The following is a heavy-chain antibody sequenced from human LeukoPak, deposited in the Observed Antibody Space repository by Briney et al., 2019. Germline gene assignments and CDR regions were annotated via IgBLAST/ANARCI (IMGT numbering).Heavy chain of an antibody. CDR3: ARVGRSDYYDSSGYYHDYYHFDY. V-gene: IGHV1-69*05. Sequence: SVKVSCKASGGTFSSYAISWVRQAPGQGLEWMGRIIPIFGTANYAQKFQGRVTITTDESTSTAYMELSSLRSEDTAVYYCARVGRSDYYDSSGYYHDYYHFDYWGQGTLVTVSS. CDR1: GGTFSSYA. J-gene: IGHJ4*02. D-gene: IGHD3-22*01. CDR2: IIPIFGTA.